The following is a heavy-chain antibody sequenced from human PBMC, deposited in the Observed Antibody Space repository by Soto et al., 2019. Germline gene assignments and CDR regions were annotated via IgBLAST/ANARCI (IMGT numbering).Heavy chain of an antibody. CDR2: IYPGDSDT. Sequence: GESLKISCKGSGYSFTSYWIGWVRQMPGKGLEWIGIIYPGDSDTRYSPSFQGQVTISADKSISTAYLQWSSLKASATAMYYCARHYYYDSSGYLAPRPHYYFDYWGQGTLVTVSS. J-gene: IGHJ4*02. V-gene: IGHV5-51*01. D-gene: IGHD3-22*01. CDR3: ARHYYYDSSGYLAPRPHYYFDY. CDR1: GYSFTSYW.